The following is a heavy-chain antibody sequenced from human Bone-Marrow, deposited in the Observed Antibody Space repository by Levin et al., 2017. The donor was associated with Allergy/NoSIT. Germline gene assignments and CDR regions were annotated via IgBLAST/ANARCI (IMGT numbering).Heavy chain of an antibody. CDR2: INQSGATT. CDR1: GFPFSGYT. D-gene: IGHD6-13*01. V-gene: IGHV3-23*01. CDR3: AKAGAASWYHY. Sequence: LSLTCAASGFPFSGYTMGWVRQAPGKGLEWVSDINQSGATTYYADSVKGRFTISRDNSRNTLYLQMNSLRADDTAVYYCAKAGAASWYHYWGQGTLVTVSS. J-gene: IGHJ4*02.